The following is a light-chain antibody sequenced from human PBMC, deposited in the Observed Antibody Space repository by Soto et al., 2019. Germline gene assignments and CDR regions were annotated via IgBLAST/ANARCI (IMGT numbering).Light chain of an antibody. CDR3: QSYDSSLSAWV. CDR2: VNS. V-gene: IGLV1-40*03. J-gene: IGLJ3*02. Sequence: QAVVTQPPSVSGAPGQRVTVSCTGNSSNIGSVYDVHWYQQLSGSPPRLLISVNSNRPSGVPDRFSGSKSGASASLVIAGLQAEDEGNYYCQSYDSSLSAWVFGGGTKVTVL. CDR1: SSNIGSVYD.